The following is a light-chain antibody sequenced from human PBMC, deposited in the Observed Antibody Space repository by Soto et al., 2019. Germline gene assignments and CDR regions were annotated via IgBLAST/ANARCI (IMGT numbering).Light chain of an antibody. CDR1: SSNIGAGYD. J-gene: IGLJ1*01. Sequence: QSVLTQPPSVSGAPGQRVTISCTGSSSNIGAGYDVHWYQLPPGTAPKLLIYGNFNRPSGVPDRFSGSKSGTSASLAITGLQAEDEADYYCQPYDSSLSAFYVFGTGTKLTVL. CDR3: QPYDSSLSAFYV. CDR2: GNF. V-gene: IGLV1-40*01.